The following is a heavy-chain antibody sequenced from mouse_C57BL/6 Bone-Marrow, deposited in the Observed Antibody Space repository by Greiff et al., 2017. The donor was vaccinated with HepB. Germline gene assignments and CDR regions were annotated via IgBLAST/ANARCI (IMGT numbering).Heavy chain of an antibody. D-gene: IGHD3-3*01. Sequence: EVKLMESEGGLVQPGSSMKLSCTASGFTFSDYYMAWVRQVPEKGLEWVANINYDGSSTYYLDSLKSRFIISRDNAKNILYLQMSSLKSEDTATYYCARGKGTYYFDYWGQGTTLTVSS. CDR2: INYDGSST. J-gene: IGHJ2*01. CDR1: GFTFSDYY. CDR3: ARGKGTYYFDY. V-gene: IGHV5-16*01.